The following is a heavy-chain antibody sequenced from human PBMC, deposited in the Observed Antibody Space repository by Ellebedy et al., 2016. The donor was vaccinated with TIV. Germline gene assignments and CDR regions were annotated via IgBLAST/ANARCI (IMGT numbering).Heavy chain of an antibody. CDR1: GFTFSSYW. Sequence: GGSLRLSXAASGFTFSSYWMSWVRQAPGKGLEWVANIKQDGSEKYYVDSVKGRFTISRDNAKNSLYLQMNSLRAEDTAVYYCAKVIVPAAHRDYWGQGTLVTVSS. J-gene: IGHJ4*02. CDR3: AKVIVPAAHRDY. D-gene: IGHD2-2*01. CDR2: IKQDGSEK. V-gene: IGHV3-7*01.